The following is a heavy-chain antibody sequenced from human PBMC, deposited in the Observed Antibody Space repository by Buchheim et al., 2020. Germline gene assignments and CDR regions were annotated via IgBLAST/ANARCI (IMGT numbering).Heavy chain of an antibody. V-gene: IGHV4-61*02. J-gene: IGHJ4*02. CDR1: GSSISSGSYY. D-gene: IGHD3-10*01. CDR3: ARDFGGTQFDY. CDR2: IYTSGST. Sequence: QVQLQESGPGLVKPSQTLSLTCTVSGSSISSGSYYWSWIRQPAGKGLEWIGRIYTSGSTNYNPSLKSRVTISVDTSKNQFSLKLSSVTAADTAVYYCARDFGGTQFDYWGQGTL.